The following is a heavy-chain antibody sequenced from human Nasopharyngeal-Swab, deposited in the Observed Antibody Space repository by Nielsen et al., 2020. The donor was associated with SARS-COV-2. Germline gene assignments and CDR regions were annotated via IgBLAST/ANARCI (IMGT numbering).Heavy chain of an antibody. D-gene: IGHD1-14*01. V-gene: IGHV4-59*01. J-gene: IGHJ3*02. CDR3: ARESPAGDAFDI. CDR2: IYYSGST. Sequence: IRQPPGKGLEWIGYIYYSGSTNYNPSLKSRVTISVDTSKNQFSLKLSSVTAADTAVYYCARESPAGDAFDIWGQGAMVTVS.